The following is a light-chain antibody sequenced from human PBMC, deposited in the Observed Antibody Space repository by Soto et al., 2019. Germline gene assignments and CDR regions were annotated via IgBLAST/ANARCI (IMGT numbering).Light chain of an antibody. CDR3: QQYKSYPRT. J-gene: IGKJ1*01. CDR2: EAS. CDR1: QSISSW. V-gene: IGKV1-5*03. Sequence: DIQMTQYPSTLSASVGDRDTITCRASQSISSWLAWYQQKPGKAPKVLIYEASSLESGVPSRFSGSGSGTEFTLTSSSLQPDHFATYYCQQYKSYPRTFGQGTNLQIK.